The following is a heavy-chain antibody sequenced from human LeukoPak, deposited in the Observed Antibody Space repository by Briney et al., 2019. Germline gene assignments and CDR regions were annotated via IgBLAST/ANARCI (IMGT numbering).Heavy chain of an antibody. Sequence: GGSLRLSCAASGFTFSSYEMNWVRQAPGKGLGWVSYISSSSSTIYYADSVKGRFTISRDNAKNSLHLQMNSLRAEDTAVYYCAKEGDSVDYWGQGTLVTVSS. CDR1: GFTFSSYE. V-gene: IGHV3-48*03. J-gene: IGHJ4*02. CDR2: ISSSSSTI. D-gene: IGHD3-16*01. CDR3: AKEGDSVDY.